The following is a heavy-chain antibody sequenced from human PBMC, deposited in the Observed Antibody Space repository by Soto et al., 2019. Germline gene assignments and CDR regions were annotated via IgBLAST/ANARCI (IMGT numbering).Heavy chain of an antibody. CDR2: IIPIFGTA. Sequence: ASVKVSCKASGGTFSSYAISWVRQAPGQGLEWMGVIIPIFGTANYAQKFQGRVTITADESTSTPYMELSSLRSEDTAVYYCARGPFIAAAGSEYFQHWGQGTLVTVSS. J-gene: IGHJ1*01. CDR3: ARGPFIAAAGSEYFQH. CDR1: GGTFSSYA. V-gene: IGHV1-69*13. D-gene: IGHD6-13*01.